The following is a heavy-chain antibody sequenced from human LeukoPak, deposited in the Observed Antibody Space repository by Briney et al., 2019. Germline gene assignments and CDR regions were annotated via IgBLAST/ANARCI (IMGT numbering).Heavy chain of an antibody. D-gene: IGHD3-10*01. CDR3: ARGLREFGYYYYHMDV. Sequence: SETLSLTCTVSGGSINSNYWSWIRQPAGKGLEWIGRIYSSGSTDYNPSLKSRVTMSIDTSKNQFSLKLGSVTAADTAVYYCARGLREFGYYYYHMDVWGKGTTVTVSS. CDR2: IYSSGST. J-gene: IGHJ6*03. CDR1: GGSINSNY. V-gene: IGHV4-4*07.